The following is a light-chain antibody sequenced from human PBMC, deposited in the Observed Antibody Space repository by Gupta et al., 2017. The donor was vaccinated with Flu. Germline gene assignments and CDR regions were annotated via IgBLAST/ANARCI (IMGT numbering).Light chain of an antibody. J-gene: IGKJ1*01. CDR1: QSISSW. V-gene: IGKV1-5*03. CDR3: QQDNSYSRT. CDR2: KAS. Sequence: DIQMTQSPSTLSASVGDRVTITCRASQSISSWLAWYQQKPGKAPKLLIYKASSLESGVPSRFSGSGSGTEFTLTICSLQPDDFAAYYCQQDNSYSRTFGQGTKVEIK.